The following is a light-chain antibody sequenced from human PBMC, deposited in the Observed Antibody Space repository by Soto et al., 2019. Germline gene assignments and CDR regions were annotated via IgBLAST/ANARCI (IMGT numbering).Light chain of an antibody. J-gene: IGLJ1*01. Sequence: QSALTQPASVSGSPGQSITISCTGSGRDIGAYDYVSWYQQHPGKAPKLLIYGVKNRPSGVSYRFSASKSSFTASLTISALQAEDDAHYYCSSYTTSYFYVFGPGTKLTVL. CDR1: GRDIGAYDY. CDR2: GVK. CDR3: SSYTTSYFYV. V-gene: IGLV2-14*01.